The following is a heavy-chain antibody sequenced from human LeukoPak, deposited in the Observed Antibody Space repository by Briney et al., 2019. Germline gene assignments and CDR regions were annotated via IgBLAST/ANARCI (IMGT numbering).Heavy chain of an antibody. CDR3: AKRLKRNYYYHYAMDV. J-gene: IGHJ6*02. Sequence: GGSLRLSCAASGFTFKTHAMSWVRQAPGKGLEWVSRIDDSGVIRSYADSVKGRLTISRDNSKMTLTLQMNSLRAEDTAVYYCAKRLKRNYYYHYAMDVWGQGTTVTVSS. V-gene: IGHV3-23*01. CDR1: GFTFKTHA. D-gene: IGHD3-22*01. CDR2: IDDSGVIR.